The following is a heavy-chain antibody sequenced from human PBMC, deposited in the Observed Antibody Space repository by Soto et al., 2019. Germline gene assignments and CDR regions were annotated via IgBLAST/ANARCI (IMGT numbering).Heavy chain of an antibody. V-gene: IGHV5-51*01. CDR2: IFPADSET. D-gene: IGHD5-12*01. CDR1: GYSFPGFW. CDR3: ARRGAGYNYDY. J-gene: IGHJ4*02. Sequence: SLKISCGASGYSFPGFWIGWVRQMPGKGLEWMGIIFPADSETRYSLSFQGQVTISADKSISTAYLEWSSLKASDTAIYYCARRGAGYNYDYWGQGTLVTVSS.